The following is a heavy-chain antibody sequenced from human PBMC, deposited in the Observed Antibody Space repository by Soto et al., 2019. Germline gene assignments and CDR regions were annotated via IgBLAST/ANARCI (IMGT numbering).Heavy chain of an antibody. V-gene: IGHV1-46*01. J-gene: IGHJ1*01. Sequence: ASVKVSCKASGYTFTGYFIHWVRQAPGQGLEWMGVVNPSGGSTNYAQKFQGRITMTRDTSTSTVYMDLSSLTSEDTAVYYCAREENCSHGICYSEYFQRWGQGTLVTVSS. CDR3: AREENCSHGICYSEYFQR. CDR2: VNPSGGST. D-gene: IGHD2-8*01. CDR1: GYTFTGYF.